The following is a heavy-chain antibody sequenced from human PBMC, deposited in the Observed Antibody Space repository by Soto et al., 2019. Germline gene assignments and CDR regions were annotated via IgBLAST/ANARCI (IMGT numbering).Heavy chain of an antibody. V-gene: IGHV1-18*01. CDR1: GYTFTKYG. CDR2: ISVYNGNT. CDR3: ARDPGSDFDY. Sequence: QVQLVQSGAEVKKPGASVKVSCKASGYTFTKYGITWVRQAPGQGLEWMGWISVYNGNTNYAQKFQGRVTMTTDTSTSPANLELRRLRSDDTAVYYCARDPGSDFDYWGQGTPVTVSS. J-gene: IGHJ4*02.